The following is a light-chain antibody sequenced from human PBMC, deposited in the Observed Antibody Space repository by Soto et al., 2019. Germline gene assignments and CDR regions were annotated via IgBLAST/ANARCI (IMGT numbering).Light chain of an antibody. CDR2: EVS. CDR1: SGDVGGYNF. Sequence: QSALTQPASVSGSPGQSITISCTGTSGDVGGYNFVSWYQQHPGKAPKVLIYEVSNRPSGVSYRFSGSKSGDTASLTISGLQAEDEADYYCQSYDSSLSGFYVFGTATKLTVL. V-gene: IGLV2-14*01. CDR3: QSYDSSLSGFYV. J-gene: IGLJ1*01.